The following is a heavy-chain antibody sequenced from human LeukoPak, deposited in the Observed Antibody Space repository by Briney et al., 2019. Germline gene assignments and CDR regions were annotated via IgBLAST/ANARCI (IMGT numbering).Heavy chain of an antibody. CDR2: ISGSGGST. CDR3: AKVADYYGSGRLPLPGKNWFDP. CDR1: GFTFTSYA. J-gene: IGHJ5*02. D-gene: IGHD3-10*01. Sequence: SGGSLRLSCAVSGFTFTSYAMSWVRQAPGKGLEWVSAISGSGGSTYYADSVKGRFTISRDNSKNTLYLQMNSLRAEDTAVYYCAKVADYYGSGRLPLPGKNWFDPWGQGTLVTVSS. V-gene: IGHV3-23*01.